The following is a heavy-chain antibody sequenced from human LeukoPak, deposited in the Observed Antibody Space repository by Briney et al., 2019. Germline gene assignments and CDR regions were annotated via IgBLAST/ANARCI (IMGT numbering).Heavy chain of an antibody. CDR1: GFTVSSNY. V-gene: IGHV3-53*01. CDR3: AKENYYYYMDV. Sequence: PGGSLRLSCAVSGFTVSSNYMNWVRQAPGKGLEWVSVMYNGGTTYYADSVKGRFTISRDNSKNTLYLQMNSLRAEDTAVYYCAKENYYYYMDVWGKGTTVTVPS. J-gene: IGHJ6*03. CDR2: MYNGGTT.